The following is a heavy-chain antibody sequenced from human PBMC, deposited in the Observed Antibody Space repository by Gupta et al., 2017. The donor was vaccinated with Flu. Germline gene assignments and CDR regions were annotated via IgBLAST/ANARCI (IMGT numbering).Heavy chain of an antibody. Sequence: EVQLVESGGGLVQRGVSLRLSCAGSGLIFSDYYINWVRQAPGEGLEWVGRTRNKADSYTAEYAASVKGRFTISRDASKNSLYLQMNSLKTEDTAVYYCATEGAAPGPDFGYWGQGTLVTVSS. J-gene: IGHJ4*02. V-gene: IGHV3-72*01. CDR3: ATEGAAPGPDFGY. CDR2: TRNKADSYTA. CDR1: GLIFSDYY. D-gene: IGHD6-13*01.